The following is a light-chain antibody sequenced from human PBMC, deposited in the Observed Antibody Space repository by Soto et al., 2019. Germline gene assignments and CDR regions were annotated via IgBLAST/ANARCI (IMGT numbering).Light chain of an antibody. CDR1: SSNIGINT. Sequence: QSVLTQPPSAPGTPGQRVTISCSGSSSNIGINTVNWYQQVPGTAPKLLIYSNDQRPSGVPERFSGSKSGTSASLAISGLQSEDEADYYCAAWDDGLTAVLFGGGTKVTVL. V-gene: IGLV1-44*01. J-gene: IGLJ2*01. CDR3: AAWDDGLTAVL. CDR2: SND.